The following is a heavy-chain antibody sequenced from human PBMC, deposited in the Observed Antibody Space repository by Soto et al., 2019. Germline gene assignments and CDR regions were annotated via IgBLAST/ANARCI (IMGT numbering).Heavy chain of an antibody. CDR3: ARDRSCSSTSCYVRFDP. CDR2: INPNSGGT. J-gene: IGHJ5*02. CDR1: GYTFTSYG. D-gene: IGHD2-2*01. V-gene: IGHV1-2*02. Sequence: GASVKVSCKASGYTFTSYGISWARQAPGQGLEWMGWINPNSGGTNYAQKFQGRVTMTRDTSISTAYMELSRLRSDDTAVYYCARDRSCSSTSCYVRFDPWGQGTLVTVSS.